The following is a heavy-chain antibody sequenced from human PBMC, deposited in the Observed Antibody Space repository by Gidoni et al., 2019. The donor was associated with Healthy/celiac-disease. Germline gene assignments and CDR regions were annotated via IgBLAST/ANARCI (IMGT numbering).Heavy chain of an antibody. CDR1: GYTLTELS. Sequence: QVQLVQSGAEVKKPGASVKVSCKVSGYTLTELSMHWVRQAPGKGLEWMGGFDPEDGETIYAQKFQGRVTMTEDTSTDTAYMELSSLRSEDTAVYYCATWGSGGYPGIAVAGTLDYYYGMDVWGQGTTVTVSS. CDR3: ATWGSGGYPGIAVAGTLDYYYGMDV. J-gene: IGHJ6*02. D-gene: IGHD6-19*01. CDR2: FDPEDGET. V-gene: IGHV1-24*01.